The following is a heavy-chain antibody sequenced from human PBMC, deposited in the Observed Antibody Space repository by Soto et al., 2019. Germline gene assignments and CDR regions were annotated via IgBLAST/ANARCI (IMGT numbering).Heavy chain of an antibody. D-gene: IGHD6-25*01. V-gene: IGHV1-46*01. Sequence: QVQLVQSGAEVRKPGASVKVSCRTSGYTFTHYYVHWVRQAPGQGLEWLGIITPASGSTNYAHEFQGRVTWTMDTSTTTVYMELSGLRAEHTAIFYCARDLAAGDHWGQGTLVTVSS. CDR1: GYTFTHYY. J-gene: IGHJ4*02. CDR2: ITPASGST. CDR3: ARDLAAGDH.